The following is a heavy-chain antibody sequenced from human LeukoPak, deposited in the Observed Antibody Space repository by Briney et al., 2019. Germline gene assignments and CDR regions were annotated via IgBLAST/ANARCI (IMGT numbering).Heavy chain of an antibody. CDR1: GYTFTSYG. Sequence: ASVKVSCKASGYTFTSYGISWVRQAPGQGLEWMGWISAYNGNTNYAQKLQGRVTMTTDTSTSTAYMELRGLRSDDTAVYYCAISRSGYSTGYWGQGTLVTVSS. J-gene: IGHJ4*02. CDR3: AISRSGYSTGY. V-gene: IGHV1-18*01. CDR2: ISAYNGNT. D-gene: IGHD6-13*01.